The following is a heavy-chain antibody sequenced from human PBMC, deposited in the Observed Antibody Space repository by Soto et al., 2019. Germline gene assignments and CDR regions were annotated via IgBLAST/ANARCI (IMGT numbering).Heavy chain of an antibody. Sequence: EVQLVESGGGLVQPGRSLRLSCAASGFTVDDYAMHWVRQAPGKGLEWVSGISWNSGSIGYADSVKGRFTISRDNAKNSLYLQMNSLRAEDTALYYCAKAPTHHPVVAATFDYWGQGTLVTVSS. V-gene: IGHV3-9*01. CDR1: GFTVDDYA. J-gene: IGHJ4*02. CDR2: ISWNSGSI. CDR3: AKAPTHHPVVAATFDY. D-gene: IGHD2-15*01.